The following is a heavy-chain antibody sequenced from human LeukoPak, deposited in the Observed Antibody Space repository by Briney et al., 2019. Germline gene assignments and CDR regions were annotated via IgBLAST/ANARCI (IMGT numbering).Heavy chain of an antibody. CDR1: GGTFSSYA. D-gene: IGHD6-19*01. CDR2: IIPIFGTA. Sequence: GASVKVSCKASGGTFSSYAISWVRQAPGQGLEWMGGIIPIFGTANYAQKFQGRVTITAVESTSTAYMELSSLRSEETAVYYCARSAGIAVAGTGDFDYWGQGTLVTVSS. V-gene: IGHV1-69*13. CDR3: ARSAGIAVAGTGDFDY. J-gene: IGHJ4*02.